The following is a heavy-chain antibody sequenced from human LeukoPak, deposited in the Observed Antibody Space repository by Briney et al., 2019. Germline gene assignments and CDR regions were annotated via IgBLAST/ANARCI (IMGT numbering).Heavy chain of an antibody. D-gene: IGHD3-22*01. J-gene: IGHJ4*02. CDR1: GYTFSNFG. V-gene: IGHV3-23*01. CDR3: AKGDYYDLDY. CDR2: ITSGVGIT. Sequence: GGSLRLSCAASGYTFSNFGMNWVRQAPGKGLEWVSIITSGVGITYYADSVKGRFTISRDNSRNTLYLQMNSLRAEDTAVFYCAKGDYYDLDYWGQGTLVTVSS.